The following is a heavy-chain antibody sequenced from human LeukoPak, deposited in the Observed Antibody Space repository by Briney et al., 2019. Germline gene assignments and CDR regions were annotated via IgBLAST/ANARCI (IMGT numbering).Heavy chain of an antibody. Sequence: KPGGSLRLSCAASGFTFNTYAMDWVRQAPGKGLEWVAIISYDGGNKYYADSVKGRLTISRDNSKNTLCLQMNSLRVEDTAVYYCARPTRGVIIDHLDYWGQGTLVTVSP. CDR2: ISYDGGNK. CDR3: ARPTRGVIIDHLDY. CDR1: GFTFNTYA. J-gene: IGHJ4*02. V-gene: IGHV3-30*14. D-gene: IGHD3-10*01.